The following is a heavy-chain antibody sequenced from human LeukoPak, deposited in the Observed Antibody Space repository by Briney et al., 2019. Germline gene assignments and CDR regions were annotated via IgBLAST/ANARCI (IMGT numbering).Heavy chain of an antibody. CDR1: GFTFSSYS. V-gene: IGHV3-21*01. Sequence: GGSLRLSCAASGFTFSSYSMNWVRQAPGKGLEWVSSISSSSSNIYYADSVKGRFTISRDNAKNSLYLQMNSLRAEDTAVYYCARDLISPRVYGYEFDYWGQGTLVTVSS. D-gene: IGHD5-18*01. J-gene: IGHJ4*02. CDR2: ISSSSSNI. CDR3: ARDLISPRVYGYEFDY.